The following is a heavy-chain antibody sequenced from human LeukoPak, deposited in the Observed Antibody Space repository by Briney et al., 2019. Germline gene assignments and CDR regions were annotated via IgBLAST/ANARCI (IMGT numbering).Heavy chain of an antibody. CDR1: GFTFDDYG. J-gene: IGHJ5*02. CDR3: ARERGGSGVGAYNWFDP. V-gene: IGHV3-20*04. Sequence: GGSLRLSCAASGFTFDDYGMSWVRQAPGKGPEWVSGINWNGGSTGYADPVKGRFTISRDNAKNSLYLQMNSLRAEDTALYYCARERGGSGVGAYNWFDPWGQGTLVTVSS. D-gene: IGHD3-10*01. CDR2: INWNGGST.